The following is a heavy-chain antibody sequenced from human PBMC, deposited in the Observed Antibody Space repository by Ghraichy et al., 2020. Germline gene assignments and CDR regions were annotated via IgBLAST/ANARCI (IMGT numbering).Heavy chain of an antibody. CDR2: ISGSGIST. V-gene: IGHV3-23*01. D-gene: IGHD2-2*01. CDR3: AKLGCSSTSCYGISGMDV. Sequence: GESLNISCAASGFTFSTYAMSWVRQAPGKGLEWVSAISGSGISTYYADSVKGRFTISRDNSKNTLDLQMNSLRAEDTAVYYCAKLGCSSTSCYGISGMDVWGQGTTVTVSS. J-gene: IGHJ6*02. CDR1: GFTFSTYA.